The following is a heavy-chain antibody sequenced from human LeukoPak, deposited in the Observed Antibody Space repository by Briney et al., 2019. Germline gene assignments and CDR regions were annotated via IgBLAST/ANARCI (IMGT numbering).Heavy chain of an antibody. V-gene: IGHV3-74*01. D-gene: IGHD3-9*01. Sequence: GGSLRLSCAASGFTFSSSWMHWVRQVPGEGLAWVSRISRDGSITNYADSVKGRFTISRDNAKNTVYLQMNSLRAEDTAVFYSVREKGAPGSFDNWGQGTMVAVSS. CDR1: GFTFSSSW. CDR3: VREKGAPGSFDN. CDR2: ISRDGSIT. J-gene: IGHJ3*02.